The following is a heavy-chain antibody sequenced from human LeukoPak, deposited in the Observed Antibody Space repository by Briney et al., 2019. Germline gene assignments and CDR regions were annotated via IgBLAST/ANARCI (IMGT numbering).Heavy chain of an antibody. CDR2: VSPNSGGT. D-gene: IGHD2-21*02. J-gene: IGHJ5*02. CDR3: ARDPGVTNWFDP. V-gene: IGHV1-2*02. Sequence: GASVKVSSKASGYTFTGHSIHWVRQAPGQGLEWMGWVSPNSGGTKYAQKFQGRVTMTRDTSISTAYMELTSLRSDDTAVYYCARDPGVTNWFDPWGQGTLVTVSS. CDR1: GYTFTGHS.